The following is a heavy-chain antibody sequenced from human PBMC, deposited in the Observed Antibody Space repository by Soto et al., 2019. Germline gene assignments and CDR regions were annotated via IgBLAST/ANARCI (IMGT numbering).Heavy chain of an antibody. J-gene: IGHJ4*02. D-gene: IGHD1-26*01. CDR2: MSSDGGNT. CDR1: GFTFSDYT. Sequence: QVQLVESGGGVVPPGRSLRLSCAASGFTFSDYTMNWVSQAPGKELEWVALMSSDGGNTHDTDSVKGRFTISRDNSKNTLYLQVDSLRPEDTTAYSCARDYGDGYYDTDLWGQGTLVTVSS. CDR3: ARDYGDGYYDTDL. V-gene: IGHV3-30-3*01.